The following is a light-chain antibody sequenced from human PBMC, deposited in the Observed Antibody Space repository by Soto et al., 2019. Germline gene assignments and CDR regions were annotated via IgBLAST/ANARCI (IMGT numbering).Light chain of an antibody. Sequence: EIVLTQSPATLSLSPGERATLSCRASQTVSSYLAWYQQKPGQAPRLLIYDASNRATGIPARFSGSGSGTYFTLTISSLEPEDFAVYYCQQRSNLPPTCGQGTKVEIK. CDR1: QTVSSY. V-gene: IGKV3-11*01. J-gene: IGKJ1*01. CDR2: DAS. CDR3: QQRSNLPPT.